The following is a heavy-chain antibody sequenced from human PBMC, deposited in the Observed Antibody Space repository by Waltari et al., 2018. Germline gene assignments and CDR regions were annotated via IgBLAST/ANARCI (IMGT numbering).Heavy chain of an antibody. Sequence: QVQLLESGPGLVKPSETLSLTCTVSGGSISTYYWSWIRQPAGKGLEWIGRIHTSGSTNYNPSLKSRITMSIDTSKIQFSLKLNSVTTADTAVYYCARSPVEQLVRGWWFDPWGQGTLVTVSS. V-gene: IGHV4-4*07. J-gene: IGHJ5*02. CDR2: IHTSGST. D-gene: IGHD6-13*01. CDR3: ARSPVEQLVRGWWFDP. CDR1: GGSISTYY.